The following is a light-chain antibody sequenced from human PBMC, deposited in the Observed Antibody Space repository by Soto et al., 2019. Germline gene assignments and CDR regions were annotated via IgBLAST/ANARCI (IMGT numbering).Light chain of an antibody. CDR2: AAS. V-gene: IGKV1-9*01. CDR3: QQLNSYTLT. Sequence: DIQLTQSPSFLSASVGDRVTITCRASQGIRSYLAWYQQQRGKAPKLXIYAASTLQSGVPSRFSGSGSGTEFTLTISSLQPEDFATYYCQQLNSYTLTFGGGTKVDIK. J-gene: IGKJ4*01. CDR1: QGIRSY.